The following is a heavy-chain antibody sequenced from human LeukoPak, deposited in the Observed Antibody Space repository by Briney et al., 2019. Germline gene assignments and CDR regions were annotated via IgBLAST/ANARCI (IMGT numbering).Heavy chain of an antibody. CDR2: ISYDGSNK. D-gene: IGHD2-2*01. Sequence: GSLRLSCAASGFTFSSYAMHWVRQAPGKGLEWVAVISYDGSNKYYADSVKGRYTISRDNSKNTLYLQMNSLRAEDTAVYYCAREYCSSTSCSQFDYWGQGTLVTVSS. V-gene: IGHV3-30-3*01. J-gene: IGHJ4*02. CDR3: AREYCSSTSCSQFDY. CDR1: GFTFSSYA.